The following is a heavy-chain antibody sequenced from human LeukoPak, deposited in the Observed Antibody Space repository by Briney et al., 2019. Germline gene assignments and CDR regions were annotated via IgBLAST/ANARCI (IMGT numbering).Heavy chain of an antibody. D-gene: IGHD3-10*01. CDR2: ISANGDDT. V-gene: IGHV3-23*01. J-gene: IGHJ4*02. CDR3: AKDVDDSANYGVFDN. CDR1: GSTFSTYG. Sequence: GGSLRLSCAASGSTFSTYGMTWVRQAPGRGLEWVAGISANGDDTSYADSVKGQVTISRDNSKNTVFLQINSLRVDDTARYYCAKDVDDSANYGVFDNWGQGTLVTVSS.